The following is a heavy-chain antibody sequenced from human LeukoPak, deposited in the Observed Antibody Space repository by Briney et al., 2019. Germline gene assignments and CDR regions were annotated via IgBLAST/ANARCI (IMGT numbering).Heavy chain of an antibody. J-gene: IGHJ5*02. Sequence: GASVKVSCKPSGYTFINHYIHWVRQAPGQGLEWMGVIRPTDGRTSYAQNCQGSLAMTSDASTSTAFMELSSLRSEDTAMYYCTRTINSWFDPWGQGTPVSVSS. D-gene: IGHD3-9*01. V-gene: IGHV1-46*01. CDR2: IRPTDGRT. CDR1: GYTFINHY. CDR3: TRTINSWFDP.